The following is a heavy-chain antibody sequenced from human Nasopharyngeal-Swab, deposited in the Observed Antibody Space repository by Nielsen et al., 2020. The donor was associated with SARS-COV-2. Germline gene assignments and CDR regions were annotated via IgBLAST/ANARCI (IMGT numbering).Heavy chain of an antibody. CDR2: ISYDGSNK. V-gene: IGHV3-30*03. J-gene: IGHJ3*02. CDR1: GFTFSSYG. D-gene: IGHD2-15*01. Sequence: GESLKIFCAASGFTFSSYGMHWVRQAPDKGLEWVAVISYDGSNKYYADSVKGRFTISRDNSKSTVDLQMNSLRVEDTAVYYCARPLGYCSGGTCVGTKTFDIWGQGTMVTVSS. CDR3: ARPLGYCSGGTCVGTKTFDI.